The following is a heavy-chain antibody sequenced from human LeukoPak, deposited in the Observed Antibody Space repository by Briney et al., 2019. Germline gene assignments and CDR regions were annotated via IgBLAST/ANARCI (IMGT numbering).Heavy chain of an antibody. CDR3: ARGVVGARPFDY. D-gene: IGHD1-26*01. V-gene: IGHV3-30*03. CDR1: GFTFSSYG. CDR2: ISYDGSNK. Sequence: TGGSLRLSCAASGFTFSSYGMHWVRQAPGKGLEWVAVISYDGSNKYYADSVKGRFTISRDNSKNTLYLQMNSLRAEDTAVYYCARGVVGARPFDYWGQGTLVTVSS. J-gene: IGHJ4*02.